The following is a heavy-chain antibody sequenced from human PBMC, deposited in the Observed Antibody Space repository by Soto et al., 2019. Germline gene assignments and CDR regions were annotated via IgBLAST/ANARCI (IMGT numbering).Heavy chain of an antibody. CDR2: IYHSGST. J-gene: IGHJ4*02. D-gene: IGHD3-22*01. CDR3: ARGAPVVNDY. Sequence: SETLSLTCAVSGGSISSGGYSWSWIRQPPGKGLEWIGYIYHSGSTYYNPSLKSRVTISVDRSKNQFSLKLSSVTTADTAVYYCARGAPVVNDYWGQGTLVTVSS. V-gene: IGHV4-30-2*01. CDR1: GGSISSGGYS.